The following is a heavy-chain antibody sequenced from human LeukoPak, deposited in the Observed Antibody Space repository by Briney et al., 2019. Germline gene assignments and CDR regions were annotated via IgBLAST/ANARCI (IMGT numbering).Heavy chain of an antibody. CDR1: GGSFSGYY. CDR3: ASHYYDSSGYYYFDY. D-gene: IGHD3-22*01. Sequence: SETLSLTCAVYGGSFSGYYWSWIRQPPGKGLEWIGEINHSGSTNYNPSLKSRVTISVDTSKNQFSPKLSSVTAADTAVYYCASHYYDSSGYYYFDYWGQGTLVTVSS. CDR2: INHSGST. V-gene: IGHV4-34*01. J-gene: IGHJ4*02.